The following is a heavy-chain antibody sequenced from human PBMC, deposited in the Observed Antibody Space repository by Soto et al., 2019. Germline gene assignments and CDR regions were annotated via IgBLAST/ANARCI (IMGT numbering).Heavy chain of an antibody. J-gene: IGHJ4*02. V-gene: IGHV4-31*03. CDR2: IYYSGST. CDR1: GASIGSGGYY. CDR3: ARASEICVDS. D-gene: IGHD3-3*01. Sequence: SETLSLTCTVCGASIGSGGYYWSWIRQHPEKGLEWIGYIYYSGSTHYNPSLRGRLAFSVDTSKNQFSLKLNSVSAADTAIYYFARASEICVDSWDQGALVTVSS.